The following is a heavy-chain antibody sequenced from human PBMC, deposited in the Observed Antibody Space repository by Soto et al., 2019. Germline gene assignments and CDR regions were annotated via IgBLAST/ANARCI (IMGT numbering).Heavy chain of an antibody. Sequence: ASVKVSCKASGYSFTRYYMPWVRQGPGQGLEWMGLINPSGGSTSYAQKFQGRVTMTRDTSTSTVYMELSSLRSEDTAVYYCAREVRESGLDTAVVYWGQGTRVTVSS. V-gene: IGHV1-46*01. CDR3: AREVRESGLDTAVVY. CDR2: INPSGGST. CDR1: GYSFTRYY. D-gene: IGHD5-18*01. J-gene: IGHJ4*02.